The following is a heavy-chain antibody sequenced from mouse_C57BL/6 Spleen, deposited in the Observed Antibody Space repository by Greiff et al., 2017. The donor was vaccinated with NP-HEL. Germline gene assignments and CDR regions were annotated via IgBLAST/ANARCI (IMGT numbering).Heavy chain of an antibody. CDR3: ARERRGNYYVTFDV. CDR2: ISYDGSN. V-gene: IGHV3-6*01. Sequence: EVQLVESGPGLVKPSQSLSLTCSVTGYSITSGYYWNWIRQFPGNKLEWMGYISYDGSNNYNPSLKNRISITRDTSKNQFFLKLNSVTTEDTATYYCARERRGNYYVTFDVWGTGTTVTVSS. D-gene: IGHD1-1*01. J-gene: IGHJ1*03. CDR1: GYSITSGYY.